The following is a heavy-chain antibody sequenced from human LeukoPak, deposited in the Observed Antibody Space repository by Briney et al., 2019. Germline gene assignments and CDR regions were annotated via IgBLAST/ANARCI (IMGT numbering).Heavy chain of an antibody. CDR2: INHSGST. Sequence: SEALSLTCAVYGGSFSGYYWSWIRQPPGKGLEWIGEINHSGSTNYNPSLKSRVTISVDTSKNQFSLKLSSVTAADTAVYYCARGPPVGYCSSTSCRDPKRSAFDIWGQGTMVTVSS. V-gene: IGHV4-34*01. D-gene: IGHD2-2*01. J-gene: IGHJ3*02. CDR1: GGSFSGYY. CDR3: ARGPPVGYCSSTSCRDPKRSAFDI.